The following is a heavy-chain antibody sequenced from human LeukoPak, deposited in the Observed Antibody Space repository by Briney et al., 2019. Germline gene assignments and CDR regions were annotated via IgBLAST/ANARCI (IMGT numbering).Heavy chain of an antibody. D-gene: IGHD5-18*01. CDR2: IHYTGST. CDR1: GGSISSISSNN. CDR3: ARLPTGYPNWFDT. Sequence: SETLSLTCAVSGGSISSISSNNWAWTRQPPGKGLALIAAIHYTGSTYYNPSFMSRVTISVDTSKNQFSLKLNSLTATDTAVYYCARLPTGYPNWFDTWGQGILVTVSS. V-gene: IGHV4-39*01. J-gene: IGHJ5*02.